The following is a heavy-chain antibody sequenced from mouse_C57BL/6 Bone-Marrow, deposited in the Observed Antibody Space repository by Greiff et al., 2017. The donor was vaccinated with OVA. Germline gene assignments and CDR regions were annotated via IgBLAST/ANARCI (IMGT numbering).Heavy chain of an antibody. D-gene: IGHD1-1*01. CDR3: ARGDYGSSYVPFAY. CDR1: GYTFTSYW. V-gene: IGHV1-53*01. CDR2: INPSNGGT. J-gene: IGHJ3*01. Sequence: VKLQQPGTELVKPGASVKLSCKASGYTFTSYWMHWVKQRPGQGLEWIGNINPSNGGTNYNEKFKSKATLTVDKSSSTAYMQLSSLTSEDSAVYYCARGDYGSSYVPFAYWGQGTLVTVSA.